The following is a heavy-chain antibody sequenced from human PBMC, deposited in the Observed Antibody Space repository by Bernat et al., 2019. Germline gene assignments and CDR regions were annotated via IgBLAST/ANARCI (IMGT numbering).Heavy chain of an antibody. CDR2: IAYDGSNK. D-gene: IGHD6-19*01. Sequence: QVQLVESGGGVVQPGRSLRLSCAASGCTFSSYGMHWVRQAPGKGLEWVAVIAYDGSNKYYADSVKGRFTISRDTSKNTLYLQMNSLRAEDTAVSYCASSIAVAGTGYFDYWGQGTLVTVSS. CDR1: GCTFSSYG. V-gene: IGHV3-30*03. CDR3: ASSIAVAGTGYFDY. J-gene: IGHJ4*02.